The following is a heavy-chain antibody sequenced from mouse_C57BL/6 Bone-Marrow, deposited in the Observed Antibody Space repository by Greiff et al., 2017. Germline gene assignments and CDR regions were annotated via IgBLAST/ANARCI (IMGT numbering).Heavy chain of an antibody. D-gene: IGHD2-2*01. V-gene: IGHV5-15*01. CDR2: ISNLAYSI. J-gene: IGHJ3*01. CDR3: ARGYRGFAY. CDR1: GFTFSDYG. Sequence: EVKLMESGGGLVQPGGSLKLSCAASGFTFSDYGMAWVRQAPRKGPEWVAFISNLAYSIYYADTVTGRFTIPRENAKNTLYLEMSSLRSEDTAMYYCARGYRGFAYWGQGTLVTVSA.